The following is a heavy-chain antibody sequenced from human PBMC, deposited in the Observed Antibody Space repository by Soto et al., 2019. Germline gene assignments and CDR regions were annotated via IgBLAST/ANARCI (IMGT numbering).Heavy chain of an antibody. Sequence: QVQLVQSGAEVKKPGSSVKVSCKASGGTFSSYAISWVRPAPGPGLEWMGGIIPIFGTANYAQKFQGSVTIKADESTGTDYMELCSLRSEDTAVYYCAIDSYYDSRVLGIWGQGTMVTVSS. CDR1: GGTFSSYA. CDR3: AIDSYYDSRVLGI. J-gene: IGHJ3*02. V-gene: IGHV1-69*12. CDR2: IIPIFGTA. D-gene: IGHD3-22*01.